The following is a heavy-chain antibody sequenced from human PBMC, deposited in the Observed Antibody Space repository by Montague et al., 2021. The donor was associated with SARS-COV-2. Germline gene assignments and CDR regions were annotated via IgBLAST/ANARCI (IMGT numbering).Heavy chain of an antibody. Sequence: TLSLTCTVSGGSISSGGYYWSWIRQHPGKGLEWIGCIYYSGSTYYNPSLKSRLTISVDTSKNQFSLKLSSVTAADTAVYYCARVHFVSSGWYPDAFDIWGQGAMVTVSS. J-gene: IGHJ3*02. CDR3: ARVHFVSSGWYPDAFDI. CDR1: GGSISSGGYY. CDR2: IYYSGST. V-gene: IGHV4-31*03. D-gene: IGHD6-19*01.